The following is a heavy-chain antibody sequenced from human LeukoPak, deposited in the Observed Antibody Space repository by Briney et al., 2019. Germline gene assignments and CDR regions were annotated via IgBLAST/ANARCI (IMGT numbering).Heavy chain of an antibody. CDR1: GYSFTSYW. D-gene: IGHD6-13*01. CDR3: AGGLAAGGTLSAFDI. Sequence: GESLKISCKGSGYSFTSYWIGWVRQMPGKGLEWMGIIYPGDSDTRYSPSFQGQVTISADKSISTAYLQWSSLKASDTAMYYCAGGLAAGGTLSAFDIWGQGTMVTVSS. J-gene: IGHJ3*02. V-gene: IGHV5-51*01. CDR2: IYPGDSDT.